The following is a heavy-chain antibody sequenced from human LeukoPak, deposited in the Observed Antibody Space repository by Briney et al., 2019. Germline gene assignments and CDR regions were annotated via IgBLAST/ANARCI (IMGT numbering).Heavy chain of an antibody. J-gene: IGHJ4*02. D-gene: IGHD3-10*01. CDR2: ISGTGYNT. Sequence: GVSLRLSCAASGFTFRNCAMSWVRQAPGKGLEWVSGISGTGYNTYYADSVKGRFTISRDNSKNTLYLQMNSLGAEDTAVYYCAKHVSGSLFYFDYWGQRTLVTVSS. CDR1: GFTFRNCA. CDR3: AKHVSGSLFYFDY. V-gene: IGHV3-23*01.